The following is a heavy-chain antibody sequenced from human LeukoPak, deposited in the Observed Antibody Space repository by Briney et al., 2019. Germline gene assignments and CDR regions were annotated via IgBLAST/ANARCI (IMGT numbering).Heavy chain of an antibody. Sequence: ASVKVSCKASGYTFTGYYMHWVRQAPGQGLEWMGWINPNSGGTNYAQKFQGRVTMIRDTSISTAYMELSRLRSDDTAVYYCARARYSSSWSWYNWFDPWGQGTLVTVSS. CDR2: INPNSGGT. J-gene: IGHJ5*02. V-gene: IGHV1-2*02. D-gene: IGHD6-13*01. CDR1: GYTFTGYY. CDR3: ARARYSSSWSWYNWFDP.